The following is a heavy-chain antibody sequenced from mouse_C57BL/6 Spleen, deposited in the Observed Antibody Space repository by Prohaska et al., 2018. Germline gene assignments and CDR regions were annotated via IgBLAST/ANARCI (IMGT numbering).Heavy chain of an antibody. V-gene: IGHV1-64*01. Sequence: GYTFTSYWMHWVKQRPGQGLEWIGMIHPNSGSTNYNEKFKSKATLTVDKSSSTAYMQLSSLTSEDSAVYYCARDAMDYWGQGTSVTVSS. CDR2: IHPNSGST. CDR3: ARDAMDY. CDR1: GYTFTSYW. J-gene: IGHJ4*01.